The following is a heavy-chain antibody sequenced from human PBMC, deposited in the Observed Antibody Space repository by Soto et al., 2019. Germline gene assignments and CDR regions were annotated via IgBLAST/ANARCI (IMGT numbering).Heavy chain of an antibody. J-gene: IGHJ6*02. CDR3: ARSPPYSSSLYYYCGMDV. Sequence: ASVKVSCKASGYTFTSYAMHWVRQAPGQRLEWMGWINAGNGNTKYSQKFQGRVTITRDTSASTAYMELSSLRSEDTAVYYCARSPPYSSSLYYYCGMDVWGQGTTVTVSS. D-gene: IGHD6-13*01. CDR2: INAGNGNT. CDR1: GYTFTSYA. V-gene: IGHV1-3*01.